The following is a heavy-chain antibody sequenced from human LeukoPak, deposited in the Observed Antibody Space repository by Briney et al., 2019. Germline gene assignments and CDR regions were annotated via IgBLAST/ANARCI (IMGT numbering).Heavy chain of an antibody. J-gene: IGHJ4*02. CDR3: VGHLPYSNYCNY. CDR1: GGSISSSSYY. CDR2: IYYSGST. D-gene: IGHD4-11*01. V-gene: IGHV4-39*01. Sequence: ASETLSLTCTVSGGSISSSSYYWGWIRQPPGKGLEWIASIYYSGSTYYNPSLKSRVTISVDTSRNQFSLKLNSVTAADTAVYYCVGHLPYSNYCNYWGQGTLVTVAS.